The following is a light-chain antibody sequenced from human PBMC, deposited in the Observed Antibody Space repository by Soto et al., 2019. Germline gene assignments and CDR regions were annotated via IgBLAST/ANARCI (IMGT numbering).Light chain of an antibody. CDR1: SSDVRTYNL. V-gene: IGLV2-23*01. Sequence: QSALTQPASVSGSPGQSITISCTGTSSDVRTYNLVSWYQQHPGKAPKLIIYEAIKRPSGISNRFSGSQSGTTASLTVSGLQAEDEANYFCCSYVGRSTFWVFGGGTKLTVL. CDR3: CSYVGRSTFWV. CDR2: EAI. J-gene: IGLJ3*02.